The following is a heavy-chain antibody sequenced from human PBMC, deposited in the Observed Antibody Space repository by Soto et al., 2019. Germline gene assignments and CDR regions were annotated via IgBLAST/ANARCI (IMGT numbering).Heavy chain of an antibody. J-gene: IGHJ4*02. V-gene: IGHV3-23*01. CDR2: ISGSGTNT. Sequence: GGSLRLSCAASGLTFINYAMGWVRQAPGKGLEWVSGISGSGTNTLYADSVKGRFIISRDNSKNTLYLQMNSLRAEDTAVYFCAKRGRDYYDSSGPIDHWGQGT. CDR3: AKRGRDYYDSSGPIDH. CDR1: GLTFINYA. D-gene: IGHD3-22*01.